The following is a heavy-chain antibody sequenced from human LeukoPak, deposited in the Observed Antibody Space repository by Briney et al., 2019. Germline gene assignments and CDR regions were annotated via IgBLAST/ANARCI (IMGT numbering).Heavy chain of an antibody. V-gene: IGHV1-69*05. CDR1: GGTFSSYA. J-gene: IGHJ4*02. D-gene: IGHD3-16*02. CDR2: IIPIFGTA. Sequence: ASVKVSCKASGGTFSSYAISWVRQAPGQGLEWMGGIIPIFGTANYAQKFRGRVTITTDESTSTAYMELSSLRSEDTAVYYCARDQGGSYRYELFDYWGQGTLVTVSS. CDR3: ARDQGGSYRYELFDY.